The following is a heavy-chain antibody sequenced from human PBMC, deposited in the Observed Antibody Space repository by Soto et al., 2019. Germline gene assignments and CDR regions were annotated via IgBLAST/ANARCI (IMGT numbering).Heavy chain of an antibody. J-gene: IGHJ6*02. CDR1: GLIFSDYH. CDR3: AMLGGWSGGSNDMDV. CDR2: IRRKANSYTT. D-gene: IGHD6-19*01. V-gene: IGHV3-72*01. Sequence: EVQLVESGGGLVQPGGSLRLSCAASGLIFSDYHMDWVRQAPGKGLEWVGRIRRKANSYTTAYAASGKGRFTISRDDSKDSLYLQLNSLKTEDTAVYYCAMLGGWSGGSNDMDVWGQGTTVTVSS.